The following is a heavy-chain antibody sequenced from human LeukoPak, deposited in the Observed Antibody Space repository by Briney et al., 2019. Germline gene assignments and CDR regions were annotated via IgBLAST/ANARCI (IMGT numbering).Heavy chain of an antibody. CDR2: IFHSGST. CDR3: ARANYYDSIGYSRGAFDI. Sequence: SETLSLTCTVSGYSISSGFYWGWIRQPPGKGLEWIGSIFHSGSTYYNPSLKSRVIISLDTSKNQFSLKLSSVTAADTAVYYCARANYYDSIGYSRGAFDIWGQGTMVPVSS. V-gene: IGHV4-38-2*02. J-gene: IGHJ3*02. CDR1: GYSISSGFY. D-gene: IGHD3-22*01.